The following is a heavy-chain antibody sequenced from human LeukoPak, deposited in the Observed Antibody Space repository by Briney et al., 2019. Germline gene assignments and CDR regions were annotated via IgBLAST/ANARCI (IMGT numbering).Heavy chain of an antibody. J-gene: IGHJ4*02. CDR2: ISGSGDGT. Sequence: PGGSLRLSCAASGFTLSTYGLTWVRQAPGKGLEWVSTISGSGDGTTYADSVNGRITVSRDTSENTLYLQMNSLRAEDTAVYYCARSLTDYYFDYWGQGTRV. D-gene: IGHD3-9*01. V-gene: IGHV3-23*01. CDR1: GFTLSTYG. CDR3: ARSLTDYYFDY.